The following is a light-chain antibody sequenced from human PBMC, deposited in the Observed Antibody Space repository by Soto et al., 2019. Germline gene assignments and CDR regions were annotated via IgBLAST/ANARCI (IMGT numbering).Light chain of an antibody. V-gene: IGKV3-20*01. J-gene: IGKJ1*01. CDR2: GAS. CDR3: QQYGSSLWT. Sequence: DIVLTQSPGTLSLSPGERATLSCRASQSVSSSYLAWYQQKPGQAPRLLIYGASSRATGIPDRFSGSGSGTDFTLTISRLEPEEFAVYYCQQYGSSLWTFGQGTKVDIK. CDR1: QSVSSSY.